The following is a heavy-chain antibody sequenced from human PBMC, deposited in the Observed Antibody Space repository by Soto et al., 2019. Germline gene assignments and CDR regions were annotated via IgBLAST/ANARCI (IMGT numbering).Heavy chain of an antibody. J-gene: IGHJ4*02. CDR1: GGSFSGYY. CDR2: IYHSGST. Sequence: SETLSLTCAVYGGSFSGYYWSWIRQPPGKGLEWIGSIYHSGSTYYNPSLKSRVTISVDTSKNQFSLKLSPVTAADTAVYYCARIARGRIAARPPGYWGQGTLVTVSS. CDR3: ARIARGRIAARPPGY. V-gene: IGHV4-34*01. D-gene: IGHD6-6*01.